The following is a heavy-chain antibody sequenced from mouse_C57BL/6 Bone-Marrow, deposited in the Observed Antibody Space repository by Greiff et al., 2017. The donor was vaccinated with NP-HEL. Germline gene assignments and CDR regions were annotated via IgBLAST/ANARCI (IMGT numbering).Heavy chain of an antibody. J-gene: IGHJ2*01. CDR2: IDPSDSYT. CDR3: ARGPYYPAFDY. V-gene: IGHV1-69*01. CDR1: GYTFTSYW. Sequence: QVQLQQPGAELVMPGASVKLSCKASGYTFTSYWMHWVKQRPGQGLEWIGEIDPSDSYTNYNQKFKGNSTLTVDKSSSTAYMQLSSLTSEDSAVYYCARGPYYPAFDYWGQGTTLTVSS. D-gene: IGHD1-1*01.